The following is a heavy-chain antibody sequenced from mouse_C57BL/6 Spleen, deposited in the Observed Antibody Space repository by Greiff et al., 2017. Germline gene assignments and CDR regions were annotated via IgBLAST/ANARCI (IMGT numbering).Heavy chain of an antibody. D-gene: IGHD1-1*01. J-gene: IGHJ2*01. V-gene: IGHV1-69*01. CDR3: ARSPRYGSSYPYYFDY. CDR1: GYTFTSYW. Sequence: VQLQQPGAELVMPGASVKLSCKASGYTFTSYWMHWVKQRPGQGLEWIGEIDPSDSYTNYNQKFKGKSTLTVDKSSSTAYMQLSSLTSEDSAVYYCARSPRYGSSYPYYFDYWGQGTTLTVSS. CDR2: IDPSDSYT.